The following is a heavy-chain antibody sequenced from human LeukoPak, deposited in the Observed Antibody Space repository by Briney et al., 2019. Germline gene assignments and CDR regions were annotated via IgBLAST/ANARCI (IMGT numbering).Heavy chain of an antibody. CDR1: GHTFSTYW. Sequence: GESLKISCKASGHTFSTYWIGWVRQMPGKGLEWMGIIYPSDSDTRYNPSFQGQVTISADKSISTAYLQWSSLKASDTAMYYCARHLDDSSGYYYRTMYYFDYWGQGTLVTVSS. D-gene: IGHD3-22*01. J-gene: IGHJ4*02. V-gene: IGHV5-51*01. CDR2: IYPSDSDT. CDR3: ARHLDDSSGYYYRTMYYFDY.